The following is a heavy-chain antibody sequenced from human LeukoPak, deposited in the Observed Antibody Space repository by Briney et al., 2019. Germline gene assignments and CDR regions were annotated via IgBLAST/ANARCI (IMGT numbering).Heavy chain of an antibody. CDR2: ISAYNGNT. J-gene: IGHJ5*02. V-gene: IGHV1-18*01. CDR3: ARGAYDFWSGHNRNWFDP. CDR1: GYTFTSYD. Sequence: ASVKVSCKASGYTFTSYDINWVRQATGQGLEWMGWISAYNGNTNYAQKLQGRVTMTTDTSTSTAYMELRSLRSDDTAVYYCARGAYDFWSGHNRNWFDPWGQGTLVTVSS. D-gene: IGHD3-3*01.